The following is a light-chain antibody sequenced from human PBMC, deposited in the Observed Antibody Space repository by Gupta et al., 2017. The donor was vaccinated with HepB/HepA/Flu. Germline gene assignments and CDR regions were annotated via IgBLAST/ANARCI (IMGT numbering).Light chain of an antibody. Sequence: EIVLTQSPGTLSLSQGERATLSCRDSQSVSSSLAWYQQRPGQAPRLLIYAASSMANGIPARFSGSGSGTDFTLTISRLEHEDFAVYYWQQYCSSITFGRGTKIEIK. CDR2: AAS. CDR1: QSVSSS. V-gene: IGKV3-20*01. J-gene: IGKJ4*01. CDR3: QQYCSSIT.